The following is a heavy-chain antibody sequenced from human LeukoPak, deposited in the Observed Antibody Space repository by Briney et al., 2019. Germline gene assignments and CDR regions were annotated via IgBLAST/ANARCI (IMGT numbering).Heavy chain of an antibody. CDR2: ISWNSGSI. J-gene: IGHJ4*02. CDR1: GFTFDDYV. V-gene: IGHV3-9*01. Sequence: GGSLRLSCAASGFTFDDYVMHWVRQAPGKGLEWVSGISWNSGSIGYADSVKGRFTIFRDNAKNSLYLQMNSLRAEDTALYYCAKDLALDYYGSGSPNFDYWGQGTLVTVSS. D-gene: IGHD3-10*01. CDR3: AKDLALDYYGSGSPNFDY.